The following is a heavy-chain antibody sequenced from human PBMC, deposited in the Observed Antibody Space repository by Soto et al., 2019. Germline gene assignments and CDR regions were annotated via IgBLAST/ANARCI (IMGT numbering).Heavy chain of an antibody. CDR3: ARDQRQQMVKGYYYYYGMDV. J-gene: IGHJ6*02. V-gene: IGHV1-69*13. D-gene: IGHD6-13*01. Sequence: SVKVSCKASGGTFSSYAISWVRQAPGQGLEWMGGIIPIFGTANYAQKFQGRVTITADESTSTAYMELSSLRSEDTAVYYCARDQRQQMVKGYYYYYGMDVWGQGTTVTVSS. CDR1: GGTFSSYA. CDR2: IIPIFGTA.